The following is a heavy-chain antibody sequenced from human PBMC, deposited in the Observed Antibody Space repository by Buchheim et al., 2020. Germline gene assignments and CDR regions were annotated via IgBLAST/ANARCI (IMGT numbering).Heavy chain of an antibody. CDR2: INQDGSEK. V-gene: IGHV3-7*01. J-gene: IGHJ4*02. CDR3: VRHQMGVGATWGY. CDR1: GFSFTNAW. Sequence: DVDLVESGGGLVKPGGSLRVSCAASGFSFTNAWMHWVRQAPGKGLEWVANINQDGSEKKYVGSVKGRFTISRDNAENSLYLQMNSLRAEDTAVYYCVRHQMGVGATWGYWGQGAL. D-gene: IGHD1-26*01.